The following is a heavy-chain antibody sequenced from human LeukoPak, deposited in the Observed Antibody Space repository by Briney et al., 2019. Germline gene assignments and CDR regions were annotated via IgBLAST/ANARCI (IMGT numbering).Heavy chain of an antibody. CDR3: AYQLLRTWGYYFDY. V-gene: IGHV4-39*01. D-gene: IGHD2-2*01. Sequence: NPSETLSLTCTVSGGSISSSSYYWGWIRQPPGKGLEWIGSIYYSGSTYYNPSLKSRVTISVDTTKNQFSLSLKSVTAADTAVYYCAYQLLRTWGYYFDYWGQGTLVTVSS. J-gene: IGHJ4*02. CDR1: GGSISSSSYY. CDR2: IYYSGST.